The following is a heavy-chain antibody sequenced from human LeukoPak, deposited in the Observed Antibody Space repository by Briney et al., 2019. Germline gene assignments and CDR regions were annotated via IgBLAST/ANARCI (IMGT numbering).Heavy chain of an antibody. D-gene: IGHD1-26*01. V-gene: IGHV4-39*01. CDR1: GGSISTNYY. Sequence: SETLFLTCTVFGGSISTNYYWGWIRQPPGKGLEWIGSVYYSGSTYYNPSLKSRVTISVDTSKNQFSLKLRSVTAADTAVYYCARHGIVGATSVDYWGQGTLVTVSS. CDR3: ARHGIVGATSVDY. J-gene: IGHJ4*02. CDR2: VYYSGST.